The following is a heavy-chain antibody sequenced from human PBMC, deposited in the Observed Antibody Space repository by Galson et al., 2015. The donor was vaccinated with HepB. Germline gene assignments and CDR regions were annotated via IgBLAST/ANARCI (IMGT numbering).Heavy chain of an antibody. CDR1: GGTFSSYA. CDR2: IIPILGIA. J-gene: IGHJ6*04. D-gene: IGHD2-15*01. CDR3: ARDRDIVASKKSGMDV. Sequence: SVKVSCKASGGTFSSYAISWVRQAPGQGLEWMGRIIPILGIANYAQKFQGRVTIIADKSTSTAYMELSSLRSEDTAVYYCARDRDIVASKKSGMDVWGKRTTVTVSS. V-gene: IGHV1-69*04.